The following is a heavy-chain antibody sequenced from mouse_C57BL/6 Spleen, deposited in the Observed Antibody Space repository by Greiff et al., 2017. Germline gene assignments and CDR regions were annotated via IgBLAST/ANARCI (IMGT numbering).Heavy chain of an antibody. CDR3: ARVRHEGAMDY. J-gene: IGHJ4*01. CDR2: IDPEGGET. D-gene: IGHD3-1*01. V-gene: IGHV14-2*01. Sequence: EVQVQQSGAELVKPGASVKLSCTASGFNIKDYYMPWVKQRTEQSLEWIGRIDPEGGETKYAPKFQGKSTISADTSSNTYYLQSSSLTSEDTAVYYCARVRHEGAMDYWGQGTSVTVSS. CDR1: GFNIKDYY.